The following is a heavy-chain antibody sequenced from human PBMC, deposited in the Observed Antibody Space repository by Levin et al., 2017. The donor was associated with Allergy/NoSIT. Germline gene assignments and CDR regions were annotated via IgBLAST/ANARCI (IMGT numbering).Heavy chain of an antibody. D-gene: IGHD6-13*01. Sequence: GESLKISCKASGYTFTDYHLHWVRQAPGQGLEWMGWINPNSGGTNYAQKFQGRISMTRDTSINTVYMELSNLKSDDTAIYDCARDQSNSWPQGYFDYWGQGTRVTVSS. CDR1: GYTFTDYH. CDR2: INPNSGGT. CDR3: ARDQSNSWPQGYFDY. J-gene: IGHJ4*02. V-gene: IGHV1-2*02.